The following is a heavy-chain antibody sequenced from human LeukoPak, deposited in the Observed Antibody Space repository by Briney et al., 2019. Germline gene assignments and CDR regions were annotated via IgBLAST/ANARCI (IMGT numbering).Heavy chain of an antibody. CDR2: IIPIFGIA. CDR3: ARGHYDFWSGYRYYYYYGMDV. V-gene: IGHV1-69*04. J-gene: IGHJ6*02. Sequence: ASVKVSCKASGGTFSSYAISWVRQAPGQGLEWMGRIIPIFGIANYAQKFQGRVMITADKSTSTAYMELSSLRSEDTAVYYCARGHYDFWSGYRYYYYYGMDVWGQGTTVTVSS. D-gene: IGHD3-3*01. CDR1: GGTFSSYA.